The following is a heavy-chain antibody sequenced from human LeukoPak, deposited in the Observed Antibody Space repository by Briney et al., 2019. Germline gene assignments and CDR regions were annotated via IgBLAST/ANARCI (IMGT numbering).Heavy chain of an antibody. D-gene: IGHD3-10*01. V-gene: IGHV3-66*01. J-gene: IGHJ4*02. Sequence: GGSLRLSRAASGFSVSSNYMGWVRQAPGKGLEWVSVIYSGGSTYYADSVKGRFTISRDNSKNTLYLQMNSLRAEDTAVYYCARVRFGLYDYWGQGTLVTVSS. CDR3: ARVRFGLYDY. CDR2: IYSGGST. CDR1: GFSVSSNY.